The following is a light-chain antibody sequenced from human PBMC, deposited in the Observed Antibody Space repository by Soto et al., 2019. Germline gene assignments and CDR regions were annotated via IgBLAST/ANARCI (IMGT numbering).Light chain of an antibody. CDR1: KRVSPY. Sequence: EIVLTQSPGTLSFSPGGRASLSARAIKRVSPYLAWYQQKPAQAPRLLIYGASTRATGIPDRFSGSGSGTDLTLTISRLEPEDSAVYYCQQYVSSPFTFGPGTKVEVK. CDR3: QQYVSSPFT. V-gene: IGKV3-20*01. CDR2: GAS. J-gene: IGKJ3*01.